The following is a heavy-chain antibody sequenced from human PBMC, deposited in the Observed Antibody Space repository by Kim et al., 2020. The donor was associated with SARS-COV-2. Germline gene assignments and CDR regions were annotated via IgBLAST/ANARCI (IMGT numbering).Heavy chain of an antibody. D-gene: IGHD3-16*01. V-gene: IGHV1-3*01. Sequence: ASVKVSCKTSGHFFTRDSIHWVRQAPGQGLEWMGGIDCGNGNTIYSQKFQGRVTFTTDTPASTAYMELSFLCSEDSAVYYCLGGFYFDYWGQGTLVTVSS. CDR1: GHFFTRDS. CDR2: IDCGNGNT. J-gene: IGHJ4*02. CDR3: LGGFYFDY.